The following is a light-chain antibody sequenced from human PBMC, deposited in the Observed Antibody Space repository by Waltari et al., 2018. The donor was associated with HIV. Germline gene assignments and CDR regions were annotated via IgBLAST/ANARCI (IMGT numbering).Light chain of an antibody. Sequence: QLGLTQSPSASASLGASVKLTCTLSSGHTNYAIAWHQQRPEKGPRFLMRLNSNGSHTKGDGIPDRCSGSSSGAERYLTISSLQSEDETDYFCQTWGSGIVVFGGGTTLTVL. V-gene: IGLV4-69*01. CDR3: QTWGSGIVV. J-gene: IGLJ2*01. CDR1: SGHTNYA. CDR2: LNSNGSH.